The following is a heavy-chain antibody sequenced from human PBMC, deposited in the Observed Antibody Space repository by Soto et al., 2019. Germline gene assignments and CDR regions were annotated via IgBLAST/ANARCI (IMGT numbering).Heavy chain of an antibody. V-gene: IGHV3-9*01. D-gene: IGHD3-10*01. CDR3: AKGRQWYGEVYHYYAMDV. Sequence: MQLVESGGGMIQPGRSLRLSCAASGFTFGDYAMNWVRQAPGKGLEWVSGISWNSGNIGYADSVKGRFTISRDNAKNPLYLEMNSVRPEDTASYYCAKGRQWYGEVYHYYAMDVWGQGTTVTVSS. CDR1: GFTFGDYA. J-gene: IGHJ6*02. CDR2: ISWNSGNI.